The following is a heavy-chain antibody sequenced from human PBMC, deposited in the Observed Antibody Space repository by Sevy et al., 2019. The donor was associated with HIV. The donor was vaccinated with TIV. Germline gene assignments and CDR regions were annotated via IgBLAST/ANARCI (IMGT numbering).Heavy chain of an antibody. CDR2: IWYDGSNK. V-gene: IGHV3-33*01. CDR1: GFTFSSYG. CDR3: ARGGYDFWSGYRGHYYYGMDV. J-gene: IGHJ6*02. Sequence: GGSLRLSCAASGFTFSSYGMHWVRQAPGKGLEWVAVIWYDGSNKYYADSVKGRFTISKDNSKNTLYLQMNSLRAEDTALYYCARGGYDFWSGYRGHYYYGMDVWGQGTKVTVSS. D-gene: IGHD3-3*01.